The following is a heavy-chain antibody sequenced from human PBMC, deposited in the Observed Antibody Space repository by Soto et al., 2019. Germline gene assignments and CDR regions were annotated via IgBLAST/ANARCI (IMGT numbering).Heavy chain of an antibody. V-gene: IGHV3-21*01. D-gene: IGHD6-13*01. Sequence: GGSLRLSCAASGFTFNKSLMTWVRQAPGKGLEWVSSISSSSSYIYYADSVKGRFTISRDNAKNSLYLQMNSLRAEDTAVYYCARVRSSWYGHDAFDIWGQGTMVTVSS. CDR2: ISSSSSYI. CDR1: GFTFNKSL. J-gene: IGHJ3*02. CDR3: ARVRSSWYGHDAFDI.